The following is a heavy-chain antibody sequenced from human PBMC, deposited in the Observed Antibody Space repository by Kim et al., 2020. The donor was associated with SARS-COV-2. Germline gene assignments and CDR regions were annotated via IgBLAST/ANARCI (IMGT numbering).Heavy chain of an antibody. Sequence: ASVKVSCKASGYTFTSYAMNWVRQAPGQGLEWMGWINTNTGNPTYAQGFTGRFVFPLDTSVSTAYLQISSLKAEDTAVYYCARDRRTTIFGVVIGDYYGMDVWGQGTTVTVSS. D-gene: IGHD3-3*01. CDR1: GYTFTSYA. V-gene: IGHV7-4-1*02. CDR2: INTNTGNP. J-gene: IGHJ6*02. CDR3: ARDRRTTIFGVVIGDYYGMDV.